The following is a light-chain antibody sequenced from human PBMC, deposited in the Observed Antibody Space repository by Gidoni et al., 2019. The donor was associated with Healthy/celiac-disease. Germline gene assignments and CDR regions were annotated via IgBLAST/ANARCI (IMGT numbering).Light chain of an antibody. CDR1: SSNSGSNY. V-gene: IGLV1-47*01. CDR2: RNN. J-gene: IGLJ3*02. CDR3: AAWDDSLSGRV. Sequence: QSVLTQPPSASGTPGQRVTISCSGSSSNSGSNYIYWYQQRPGTAPKLLIYRNNQRPSGVPDRFSVSKSGTSASLAISGLRSEDEADYYCAAWDDSLSGRVFGGGTKLTVL.